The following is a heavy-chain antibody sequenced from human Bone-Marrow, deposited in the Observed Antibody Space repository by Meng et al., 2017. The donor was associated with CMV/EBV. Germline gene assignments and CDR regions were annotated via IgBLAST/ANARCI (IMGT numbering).Heavy chain of an antibody. CDR3: ARVERLYCSSTSCPTTYYFDY. CDR1: SSNW. V-gene: IGHV4-4*02. CDR2: IYHSGGT. J-gene: IGHJ4*02. D-gene: IGHD2-2*01. Sequence: SSNWWSWVRQPPGKGLEWIGEIYHSGGTNYNPSLKSRVTISVDKSKNQFSLKLSSVTAADTAVYYCARVERLYCSSTSCPTTYYFDYWGQGTLVTVSS.